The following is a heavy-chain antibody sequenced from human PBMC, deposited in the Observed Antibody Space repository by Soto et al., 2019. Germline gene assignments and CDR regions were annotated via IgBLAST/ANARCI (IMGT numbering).Heavy chain of an antibody. CDR2: ISTYSGDT. J-gene: IGHJ5*02. CDR3: ATNHGHTKSENWFDT. Sequence: ASVKVSCKASGYTFFTYDISWVRQAPGQGLEWMGWISTYSGDTKYAQKFQGRVTMTTDTSTTTAYLELRSLRSDDTAVYYCATNHGHTKSENWFDTWGQGTLVTVSS. V-gene: IGHV1-18*01. D-gene: IGHD3-3*01. CDR1: GYTFFTYD.